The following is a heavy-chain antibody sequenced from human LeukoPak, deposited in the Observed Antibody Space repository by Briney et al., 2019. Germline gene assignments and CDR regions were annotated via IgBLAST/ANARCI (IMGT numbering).Heavy chain of an antibody. CDR3: ARGDQKRGRMWDAFDI. CDR1: GFTFSSYA. V-gene: IGHV3-30*04. D-gene: IGHD1-1*01. Sequence: GGSLRLSCAASGFTFSSYAMHWVRQAPGKGLEWVAVISYDGSNKYYADSVKGRFTISRDNSKNTLYLQMNSLRAEDTAVYYCARGDQKRGRMWDAFDIWGQGTMVTVSS. J-gene: IGHJ3*02. CDR2: ISYDGSNK.